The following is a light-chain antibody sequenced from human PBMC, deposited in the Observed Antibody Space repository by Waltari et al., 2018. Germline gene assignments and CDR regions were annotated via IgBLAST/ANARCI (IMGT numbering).Light chain of an antibody. CDR2: KAS. CDR3: QQYNSHSRT. CDR1: QSLNTW. V-gene: IGKV1-5*03. Sequence: DVQLTQSPSSLYASIGDRVTITCRASQSLNTWLAWYQQKPGKAPKLLIYKASTLQSGVPSRFSGSGSGTEFTLTISSLQPDDSATYYCQQYNSHSRTFGQGTKVEI. J-gene: IGKJ1*01.